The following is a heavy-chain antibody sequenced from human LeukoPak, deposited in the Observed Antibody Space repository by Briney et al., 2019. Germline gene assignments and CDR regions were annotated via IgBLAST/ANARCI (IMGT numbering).Heavy chain of an antibody. CDR3: ASDLYSGSYFYAFDI. D-gene: IGHD1-26*01. CDR1: GYTFTSYG. V-gene: IGHV1-18*01. J-gene: IGHJ3*02. Sequence: ASVKVSCKASGYTFTSYGISWVRQAPGQGLEWMGWISAYNGNTNYAQKLQGRVTMTTDTSTSTAYMELRSLRSDDTAVYYCASDLYSGSYFYAFDIWGQGTMVTVSS. CDR2: ISAYNGNT.